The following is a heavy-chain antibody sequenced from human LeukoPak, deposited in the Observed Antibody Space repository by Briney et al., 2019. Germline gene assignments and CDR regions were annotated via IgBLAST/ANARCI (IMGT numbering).Heavy chain of an antibody. D-gene: IGHD2/OR15-2a*01. J-gene: IGHJ5*02. V-gene: IGHV3-23*01. CDR3: AKDPRLLYAWNWFDP. CDR2: ISGSGNST. Sequence: GGSLRLSCAASGFTFSSYAMSWVRQAPGKGLEWVSAISGSGNSTYYADSVKGRFTISRDNSKNTLYLQMNSLRAEDTAVYYCAKDPRLLYAWNWFDPWGQGTLVTVSS. CDR1: GFTFSSYA.